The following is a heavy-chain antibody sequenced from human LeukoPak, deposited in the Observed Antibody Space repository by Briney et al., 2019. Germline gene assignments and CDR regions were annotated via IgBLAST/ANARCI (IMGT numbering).Heavy chain of an antibody. Sequence: SETLSLTCAVYGGSFSGYYWSWIRQPPGKGLEWIGEINHSVSTNYNPSLKSRVTISVDTSKDQFSLKLSSVTAADTAVYYCARAGLYYDFWSGYYTSGYFDYWGQGTLVTVSS. CDR1: GGSFSGYY. V-gene: IGHV4-34*01. CDR3: ARAGLYYDFWSGYYTSGYFDY. J-gene: IGHJ4*02. D-gene: IGHD3-3*01. CDR2: INHSVST.